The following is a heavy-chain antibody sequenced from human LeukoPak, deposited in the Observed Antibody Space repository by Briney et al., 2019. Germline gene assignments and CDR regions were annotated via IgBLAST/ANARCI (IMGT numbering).Heavy chain of an antibody. CDR1: GGSISSGDYY. CDR2: IYYSGST. Sequence: KPSETLSLTCTVSGGSISSGDYYWSWIRQPPGKGLEWIGYIYYSGSTYYNPSLKSRVTISVDTSKNQFSLKLSSVTAADTAVYYCARDTYGDYSYGMDVWGQGTTVTVSS. D-gene: IGHD4-17*01. J-gene: IGHJ6*02. CDR3: ARDTYGDYSYGMDV. V-gene: IGHV4-30-4*01.